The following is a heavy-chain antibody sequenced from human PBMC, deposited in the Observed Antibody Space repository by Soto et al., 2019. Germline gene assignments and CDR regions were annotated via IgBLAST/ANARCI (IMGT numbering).Heavy chain of an antibody. CDR1: GFPFSKAW. CDR3: TAIVYYYYYMDV. CDR2: IKRKTDVGTT. D-gene: IGHD2-15*01. J-gene: IGHJ6*03. Sequence: EVQLVESGGGLVKPGGSFRLSCAAPGFPFSKAWLSWVRKAPGPGLEWVARIKRKTDVGTTDYEAPVKGRFTISRDDSKNTLYLQMNSLKTEDTAVYYCTAIVYYYYYMDVWGKGTTVTVSS. V-gene: IGHV3-15*01.